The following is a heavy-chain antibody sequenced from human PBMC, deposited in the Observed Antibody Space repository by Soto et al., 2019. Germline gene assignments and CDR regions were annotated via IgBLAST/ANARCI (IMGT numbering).Heavy chain of an antibody. V-gene: IGHV3-30*18. Sequence: QVQLVESGGGVVQPGRSLRLSCAASGSTFRSYGIHWVRQDPGKGLQWVATISFDGSNTHYVDSVQGRFTISRDNSVNTVILQMNGLSVEDTDVSYCAKDTHLYASICYYVFDQWGQGTLVSVSS. CDR1: GSTFRSYG. D-gene: IGHD3-16*01. CDR3: AKDTHLYASICYYVFDQ. J-gene: IGHJ4*02. CDR2: ISFDGSNT.